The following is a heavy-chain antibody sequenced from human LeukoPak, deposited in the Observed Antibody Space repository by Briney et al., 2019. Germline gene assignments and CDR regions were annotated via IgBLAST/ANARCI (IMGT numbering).Heavy chain of an antibody. CDR1: EYSFTSYW. J-gene: IGHJ4*02. D-gene: IGHD2-2*01. V-gene: IGHV5-51*01. CDR2: SNHGDYDT. Sequence: GESLQISCQGSEYSFTSYWIGWVRPMTRKGLEWMGVSNHGDYDTRYNPTFQGQGTISADKAINTAYLQWGSLKVSDTAMYYCASRDCSNTSFYGYCLDYWGQGTLVTVSS. CDR3: ASRDCSNTSFYGYCLDY.